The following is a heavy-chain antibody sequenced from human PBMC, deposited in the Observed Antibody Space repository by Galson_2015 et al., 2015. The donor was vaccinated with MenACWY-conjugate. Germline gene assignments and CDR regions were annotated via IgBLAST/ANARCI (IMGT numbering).Heavy chain of an antibody. V-gene: IGHV5-51*01. CDR1: GYTFTSNW. J-gene: IGHJ4*02. CDR2: IYPGDSDT. D-gene: IGHD4-17*01. Sequence: QSGAEVTKPGESLTISCKGSGYTFTSNWIGWVRQMPGKGLEWMGIIYPGDSDTRYTPSFQGHVTISADKSINTAYLQWSSLKASDTAMYYCARPARIGDSMDFEYWGQGTLVTVSS. CDR3: ARPARIGDSMDFEY.